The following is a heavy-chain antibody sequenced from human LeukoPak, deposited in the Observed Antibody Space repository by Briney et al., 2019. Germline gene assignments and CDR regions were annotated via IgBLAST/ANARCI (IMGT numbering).Heavy chain of an antibody. Sequence: GGSLRLSCAASGFTFGSYLMNWVRQVPGKGLEWVANIKEDGSEKYYVDSAKGRFTISRDNAKNSLFLQMNSLRAEDTAVYYCARDPSSLRDSFDYWGQGTLVTVSS. CDR1: GFTFGSYL. CDR2: IKEDGSEK. V-gene: IGHV3-7*01. CDR3: ARDPSSLRDSFDY. J-gene: IGHJ4*02.